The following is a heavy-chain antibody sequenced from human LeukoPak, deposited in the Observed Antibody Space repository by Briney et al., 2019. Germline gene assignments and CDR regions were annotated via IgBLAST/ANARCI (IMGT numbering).Heavy chain of an antibody. CDR2: IIPIFGTA. V-gene: IGHV1-69*13. Sequence: GASVKVSCKASGGTFSSYAISWVRQAPGQGLEWMGGIIPIFGTANYAQKFQGRVTITADESTSTAYMELSSLRSEDTAVYYCARVPQLVYDYVWGSYRYTGRFDYWGQGTLVTVSS. CDR3: ARVPQLVYDYVWGSYRYTGRFDY. J-gene: IGHJ4*02. CDR1: GGTFSSYA. D-gene: IGHD3-16*02.